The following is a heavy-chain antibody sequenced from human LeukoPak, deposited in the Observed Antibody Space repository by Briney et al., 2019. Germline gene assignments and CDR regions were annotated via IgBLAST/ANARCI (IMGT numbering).Heavy chain of an antibody. CDR2: ITNNGGST. D-gene: IGHD6-19*01. V-gene: IGHV3-64*01. J-gene: IGHJ4*01. Sequence: GGSLRLSCAASGFTFSIYAMHWVRQAPGRGLEYVSAITNNGGSTYYANSVKGRFTISRDNSKNTLYLQMGSLRAEDMAVYYCARAENSGWYAIYWGQEPWSPSPQ. CDR3: ARAENSGWYAIY. CDR1: GFTFSIYA.